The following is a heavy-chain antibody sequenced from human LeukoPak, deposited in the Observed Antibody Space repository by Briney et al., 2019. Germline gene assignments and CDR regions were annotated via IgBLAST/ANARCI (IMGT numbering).Heavy chain of an antibody. CDR2: INRSGST. J-gene: IGHJ4*02. V-gene: IGHV4-34*01. Sequence: PSETLSLTCAVYGGSFSGYYWSWIRQPPGKGLEWIGEINRSGSTNYNPSLKSRVTISVDTSKNQFSLKLSSVTAADTAVYYCARGRLNAAYFYYFDYWGQGTLVTVSS. D-gene: IGHD2/OR15-2a*01. CDR1: GGSFSGYY. CDR3: ARGRLNAAYFYYFDY.